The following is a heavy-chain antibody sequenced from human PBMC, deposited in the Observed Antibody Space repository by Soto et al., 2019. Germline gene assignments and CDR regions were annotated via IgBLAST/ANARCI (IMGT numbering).Heavy chain of an antibody. V-gene: IGHV3-66*01. CDR1: EFTVSSNY. Sequence: EVQLVESGGTLVQPGGSLRLSCVVSEFTVSSNYMSWVRQAPGKGLEWVSVLYSGGDTYYADSVKGRFIISRDNSKNTLYLQMNSLRAEDTAVYYCARNLHHYDSSGRTPSPEYFQHWGQGTLVTVSS. CDR2: LYSGGDT. CDR3: ARNLHHYDSSGRTPSPEYFQH. D-gene: IGHD3-22*01. J-gene: IGHJ1*01.